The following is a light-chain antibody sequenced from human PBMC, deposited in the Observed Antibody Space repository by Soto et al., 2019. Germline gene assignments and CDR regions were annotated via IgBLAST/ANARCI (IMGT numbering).Light chain of an antibody. J-gene: IGLJ2*01. CDR2: EVS. Sequence: QYALTQPPSASGSPGQSVTISCTGTSSDVGGYNYVSWYQQHPGKAPKLMISEVSKRPSGVPDLFSGSKSGNTASLSVSGLQAEDEADYYCSSYAGSNKFVFGGGTKLTVL. V-gene: IGLV2-8*01. CDR3: SSYAGSNKFV. CDR1: SSDVGGYNY.